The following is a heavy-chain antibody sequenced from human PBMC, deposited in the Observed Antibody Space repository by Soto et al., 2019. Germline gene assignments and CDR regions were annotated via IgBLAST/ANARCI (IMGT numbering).Heavy chain of an antibody. CDR2: TWYDGSNK. Sequence: QVQLVESGGGVVQPGRSLRLSCAASGFTFSSYGMHWVRQAPGKGLEWVAVTWYDGSNKYYADSVKGLFTISRDNSKNTLYLQMNSLRAEDTAVYYCARDGQELYYFDYWGQGTLVTVSS. CDR3: ARDGQELYYFDY. V-gene: IGHV3-33*01. J-gene: IGHJ4*02. CDR1: GFTFSSYG. D-gene: IGHD1-26*01.